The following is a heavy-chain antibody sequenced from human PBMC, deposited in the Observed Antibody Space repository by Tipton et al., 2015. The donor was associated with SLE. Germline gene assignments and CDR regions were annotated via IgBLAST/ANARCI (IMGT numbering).Heavy chain of an antibody. V-gene: IGHV4-59*01. CDR2: IYYSGST. J-gene: IGHJ5*02. CDR1: GASISSYS. CDR3: ARVVKGSSWYWFDP. D-gene: IGHD6-13*01. Sequence: TLSLTCTVSGASISSYSWSWIRQPPGKGLEWIGYIYYSGSTNYNPSLKSRVTISVDTSKKQFSLKLSPVTAADTAVYYCARVVKGSSWYWFDPWGQGTLVTVSS.